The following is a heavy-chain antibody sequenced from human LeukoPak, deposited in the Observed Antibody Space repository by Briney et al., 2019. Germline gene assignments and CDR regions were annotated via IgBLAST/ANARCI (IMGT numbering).Heavy chain of an antibody. CDR2: IWYDGSNK. CDR3: ARFNEHTSGYPPPMDY. D-gene: IGHD3-22*01. Sequence: GGSLRLSCAASGFIFSNYGMNWVRQAPGKGLEWVAVIWYDGSNKYYADSVKGRFTISRDNSKNTLYLQMNSLRAEDTAVYYCARFNEHTSGYPPPMDYWGQGTLVTVSS. J-gene: IGHJ4*02. V-gene: IGHV3-33*01. CDR1: GFIFSNYG.